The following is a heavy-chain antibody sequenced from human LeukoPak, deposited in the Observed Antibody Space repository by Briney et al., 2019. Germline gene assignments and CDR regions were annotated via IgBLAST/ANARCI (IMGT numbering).Heavy chain of an antibody. CDR3: ARGAYSSSWNCEH. J-gene: IGHJ1*01. V-gene: IGHV3-21*01. CDR1: GFTFSSYT. CDR2: ITSSGSYI. D-gene: IGHD6-13*01. Sequence: KAGGSLRLSCAASGFTFSSYTMNWVRQAPGKGLEWDSSITSSGSYIYYADSVKGRFTISRDSAKNSLYLQMNSLRVEDTAVYYCARGAYSSSWNCEHWGQGTLVTVSS.